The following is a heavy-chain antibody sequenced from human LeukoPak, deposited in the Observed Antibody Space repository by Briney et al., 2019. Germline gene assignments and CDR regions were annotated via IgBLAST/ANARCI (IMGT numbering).Heavy chain of an antibody. CDR1: GGSFSGYY. D-gene: IGHD2-8*02. Sequence: SETLSLTYAVYGGSFSGYYWSWIRQPPGKGLEWIGEINHSGSTNYNPSLKSRVTISVDTSKNQFSLKLSSVTAADTAVYYCARGLLVPTIYNWFDPWGQGTLVTVSS. V-gene: IGHV4-34*01. J-gene: IGHJ5*02. CDR3: ARGLLVPTIYNWFDP. CDR2: INHSGST.